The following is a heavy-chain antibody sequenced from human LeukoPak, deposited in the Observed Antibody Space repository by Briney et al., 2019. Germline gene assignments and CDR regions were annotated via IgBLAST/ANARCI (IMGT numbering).Heavy chain of an antibody. CDR3: TTPPDADSSWYAKGFDY. V-gene: IGHV3-49*04. D-gene: IGHD6-13*01. J-gene: IGHJ4*02. CDR1: GFTLGDYA. CDR2: IRSKAYGGTT. Sequence: GRSLRLSCTASGFTLGDYAMSWVRQAPGKGLEWVGFIRSKAYGGTTEYAASVKGRFTISRDDSKSIAYLQMNSLKTEDTAVYYCTTPPDADSSWYAKGFDYWGQGTLVTVSS.